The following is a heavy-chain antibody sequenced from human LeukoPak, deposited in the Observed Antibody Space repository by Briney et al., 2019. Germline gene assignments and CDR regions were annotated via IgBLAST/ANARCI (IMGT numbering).Heavy chain of an antibody. CDR1: GGSISGYY. V-gene: IGHV4-59*01. D-gene: IGHD3-22*01. CDR3: ARFIGSSGYYDY. J-gene: IGHJ4*01. CDR2: IYSTGIT. Sequence: PSETLSLTCTVSGGSISGYYWSWIRQPPGKGLELIGYIYSTGITDYNPSLKSRVTISVDTSKNQFSLKLSSVTAADTAVYYCARFIGSSGYYDYWGRGTLVTVPS.